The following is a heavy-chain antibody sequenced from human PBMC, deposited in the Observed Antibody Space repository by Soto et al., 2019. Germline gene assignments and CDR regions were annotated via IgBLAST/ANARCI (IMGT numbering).Heavy chain of an antibody. D-gene: IGHD3-3*01. CDR1: GFTFSSYA. CDR3: AKSPYDFWSGPYYYYGMDV. V-gene: IGHV3-23*01. Sequence: GGSLRLSCAASGFTFSSYAMSWVRQAPGKGLEWVSAISGSGGSTYYADSVKGRFTISRDNSKNTLYLQMNSLRAEDTAVYYCAKSPYDFWSGPYYYYGMDVWGQGTTVTVSS. CDR2: ISGSGGST. J-gene: IGHJ6*02.